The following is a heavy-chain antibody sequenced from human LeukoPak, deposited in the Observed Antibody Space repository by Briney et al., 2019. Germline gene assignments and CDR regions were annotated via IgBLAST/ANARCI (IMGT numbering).Heavy chain of an antibody. D-gene: IGHD3-3*01. CDR2: IYSGGST. Sequence: GGSLRLSCAASGFTVSSNYMSWVRQAPGKWLEWVSVIYSGGSTYYADSVKGRFTISRDNSKNTLYLQMNSLRAEDTAVYYCARSLFRVVSSYFDYWGQGTLVTVSS. V-gene: IGHV3-53*01. CDR3: ARSLFRVVSSYFDY. CDR1: GFTVSSNY. J-gene: IGHJ4*02.